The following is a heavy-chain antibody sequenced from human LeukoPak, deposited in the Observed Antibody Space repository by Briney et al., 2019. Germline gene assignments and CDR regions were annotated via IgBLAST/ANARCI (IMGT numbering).Heavy chain of an antibody. V-gene: IGHV3-74*01. J-gene: IGHJ4*02. CDR1: RFTFNKYW. CDR2: INIDASSI. D-gene: IGHD6-13*01. Sequence: PGGSLRLFCTASRFTFNKYWMHWVRQAPGKGLVWVSRINIDASSISYADSVKGRFTISRDNAKNTLYLQMNSLRAEDTAVYYCARVPAAGTQFDDWGQGTLVTVSS. CDR3: ARVPAAGTQFDD.